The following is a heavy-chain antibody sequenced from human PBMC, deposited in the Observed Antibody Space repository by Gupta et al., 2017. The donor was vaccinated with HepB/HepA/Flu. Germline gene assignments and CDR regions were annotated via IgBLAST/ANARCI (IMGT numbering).Heavy chain of an antibody. CDR1: GFTDSSNY. CDR2: IYSGGST. J-gene: IGHJ3*02. CDR3: ALSPPNCSSTSCYIGAFDI. V-gene: IGHV3-53*01. D-gene: IGHD2-2*02. Sequence: EVQLVESGGGLIQPGGSLRLSCAASGFTDSSNYMSWVRQAPGKGLEWVSVIYSGGSTYYADSVKGRFTISRDNSKNTLYLQMNSLRAEDTAVYYCALSPPNCSSTSCYIGAFDIWGQGTMVTVSS.